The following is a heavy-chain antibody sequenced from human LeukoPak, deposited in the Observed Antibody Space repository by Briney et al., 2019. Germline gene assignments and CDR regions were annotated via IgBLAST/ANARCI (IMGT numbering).Heavy chain of an antibody. V-gene: IGHV3-53*01. CDR3: ARGTDTAMVTDPWLLDY. Sequence: GGSLRLSCAASGFTVSSNYMSWVRQAPGKGLEWVSVIYSGGSTYYADSVKGRFTISRDNSKNTLYLQMNSLRAEDTAVYYCARGTDTAMVTDPWLLDYWGQGTLVTVSS. D-gene: IGHD5-18*01. J-gene: IGHJ4*02. CDR1: GFTVSSNY. CDR2: IYSGGST.